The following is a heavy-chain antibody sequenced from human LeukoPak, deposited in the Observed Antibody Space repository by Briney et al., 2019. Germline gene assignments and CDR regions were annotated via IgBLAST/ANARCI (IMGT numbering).Heavy chain of an antibody. CDR2: ISSSAI. Sequence: GGSLRLSCAASGFMFSTYTVTWVRRAPGKGLEWVSSISSSAIYYADPVKGRFTISRDNAKNSLYLQMNSLRAEDTAMYYCARVRGAYDSLDYWGQGTLVTVSS. D-gene: IGHD5-12*01. V-gene: IGHV3-21*01. J-gene: IGHJ4*02. CDR3: ARVRGAYDSLDY. CDR1: GFMFSTYT.